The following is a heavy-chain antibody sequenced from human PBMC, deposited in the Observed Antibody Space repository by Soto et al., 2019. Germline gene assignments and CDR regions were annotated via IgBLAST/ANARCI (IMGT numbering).Heavy chain of an antibody. J-gene: IGHJ6*02. CDR1: GFSLSTDGMC. V-gene: IGHV2-70*01. CDR2: IDWDDDK. Sequence: ASGHTLVNPTQTLTLTCTFSGFSLSTDGMCVSWIRQPPGQALEWLALIDWDDDKYYSPSLKTRLTISKDTSKNQVVLMMTNMDPVDTATYVCACALGAIVLRSTPGMDVWGQESTVTVSS. D-gene: IGHD2-8*02. CDR3: ACALGAIVLRSTPGMDV.